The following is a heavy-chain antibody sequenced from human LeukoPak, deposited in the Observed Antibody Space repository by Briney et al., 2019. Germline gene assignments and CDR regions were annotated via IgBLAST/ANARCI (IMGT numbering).Heavy chain of an antibody. J-gene: IGHJ2*01. CDR1: GGSISSYY. D-gene: IGHD3-9*01. CDR2: IYYSRST. V-gene: IGHV4-59*01. Sequence: SETLSLTCTVSGGSISSYYWSWIRQPPGKGLGWIGYIYYSRSTNYNPSLKSRVTISVDTSKNQFSLKLSSVTAADTAVYYCARAGYDILTGYRLLSYWYFDLWGRGTLVTVSS. CDR3: ARAGYDILTGYRLLSYWYFDL.